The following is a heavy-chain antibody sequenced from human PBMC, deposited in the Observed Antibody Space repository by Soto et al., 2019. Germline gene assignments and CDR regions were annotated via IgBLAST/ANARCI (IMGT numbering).Heavy chain of an antibody. Sequence: QVQLVQSGAEVKKPGASVKVSCKASGYTFINYYIHWVRQAPGQGLEWMGIINPSGGSTSYTQKFQGRVTMTRDTSTSTVYMELNSLKSEDTAVYYCARDKGGINYFDYWGQGTLVTVSS. D-gene: IGHD1-20*01. CDR2: INPSGGST. CDR3: ARDKGGINYFDY. V-gene: IGHV1-46*03. CDR1: GYTFINYY. J-gene: IGHJ4*02.